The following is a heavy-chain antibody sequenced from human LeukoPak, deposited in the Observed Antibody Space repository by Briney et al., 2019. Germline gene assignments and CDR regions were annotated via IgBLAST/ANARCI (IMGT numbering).Heavy chain of an antibody. CDR3: ARDTVTTSLYAFDI. J-gene: IGHJ3*02. CDR2: IYTSGST. V-gene: IGHV4-4*08. D-gene: IGHD4-17*01. Sequence: KPSETLSLTCTVSGGSISSYYWSWIRQPPGKGLEWIGRIYTSGSTNYNPSLKSRVTISVDTSKNQFSLKLSSVTAADTAVYYCARDTVTTSLYAFDIWGQGTMVTVSS. CDR1: GGSISSYY.